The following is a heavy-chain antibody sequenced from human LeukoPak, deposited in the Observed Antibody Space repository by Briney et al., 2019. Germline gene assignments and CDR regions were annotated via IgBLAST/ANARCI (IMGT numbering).Heavy chain of an antibody. CDR2: INPNSGGT. V-gene: IGHV1-2*02. CDR1: GYTFTGYY. CDR3: ARLIPKKGSYVWGSYRYTPYYFDY. Sequence: GASVKVSCKASGYTFTGYYMHWVRQAPGQGLEWMGWINPNSGGTNYAQKFQGRVTMTRDTSISTAYMELSRLRSDDTAVYYCARLIPKKGSYVWGSYRYTPYYFDYWGQGTLVTVSS. D-gene: IGHD3-16*02. J-gene: IGHJ4*02.